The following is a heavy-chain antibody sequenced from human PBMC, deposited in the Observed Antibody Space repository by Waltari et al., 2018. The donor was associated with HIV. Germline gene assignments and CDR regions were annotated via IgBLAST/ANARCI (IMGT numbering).Heavy chain of an antibody. CDR2: IKSKNHGGTI. J-gene: IGHJ4*02. CDR3: VTDAVAVPLDTAY. D-gene: IGHD2-21*01. CDR1: GFTFINAW. Sequence: ELHLVESGGGLVKPGGSLRVSCTVSGFTFINAWMSWVRQAPGKGLGWLCRIKSKNHGGTIDYAAPVKDRFTILRDDSKHTLYLEMSSLKIEDTGIYDCVTDAVAVPLDTAYWGQGTLVTVSS. V-gene: IGHV3-15*01.